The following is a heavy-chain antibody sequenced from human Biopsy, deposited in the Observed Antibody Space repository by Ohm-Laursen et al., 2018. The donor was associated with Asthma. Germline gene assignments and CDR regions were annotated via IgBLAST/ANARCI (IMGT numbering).Heavy chain of an antibody. CDR3: ARKAGSCISRTCYSLDF. D-gene: IGHD2-2*01. CDR2: INSVFGTT. CDR1: GGTFNTYV. Sequence: GASVKVSCKSFGGTFNTYVIGWVRQAPGQGLEWMGGINSVFGTTTYPQKFRDRVTITADDSTSTVYMELSSLRSEDTAVYYCARKAGSCISRTCYSLDFWGQGTLVTVSS. J-gene: IGHJ4*02. V-gene: IGHV1-69*13.